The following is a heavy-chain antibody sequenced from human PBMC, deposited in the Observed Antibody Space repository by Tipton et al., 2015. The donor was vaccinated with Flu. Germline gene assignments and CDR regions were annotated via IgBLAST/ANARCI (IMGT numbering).Heavy chain of an antibody. D-gene: IGHD3-10*01. CDR3: ARCVVGSGYRYPVGYYYYCIDV. J-gene: IGHJ6*02. CDR1: GGSFRGYY. V-gene: IGHV4-34*01. CDR2: IDHSGTT. Sequence: TLSLTCVVHGGSFRGYYWSWIRRSPGKGLEWIGEIDHSGTTNYSPSLKSRVTISRDTSKIQFSLYIGSVTAADTAVYYCARCVVGSGYRYPVGYYYYCIDVWGQGTTVTVSS.